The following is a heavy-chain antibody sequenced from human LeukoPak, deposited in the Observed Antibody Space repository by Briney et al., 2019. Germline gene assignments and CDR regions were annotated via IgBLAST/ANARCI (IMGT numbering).Heavy chain of an antibody. J-gene: IGHJ4*02. CDR2: IYYSGIT. CDR1: GASVNSGSSY. Sequence: SETLTLTCTVSGASVNSGSSYWSWIRQPPGKGLEWIGYIYYSGITNYNPSLKSRVTMSVDTSKNQFSLKLSSVTAADTAIYYCARDSRGHSGYDLDYWGQGTLVTVSS. V-gene: IGHV4-61*01. D-gene: IGHD5-12*01. CDR3: ARDSRGHSGYDLDY.